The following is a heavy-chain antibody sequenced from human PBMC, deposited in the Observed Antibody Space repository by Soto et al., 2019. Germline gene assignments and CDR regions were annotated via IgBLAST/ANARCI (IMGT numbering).Heavy chain of an antibody. CDR2: VYHTGRT. CDR3: ARDFAYFDS. D-gene: IGHD3-3*01. V-gene: IGHV4-61*01. Sequence: PSETLSLTCTVSGVSFKSGSFSWSWMRQPPGKGLEWIGYVYHTGRTSSNPSPKSRVTTSIDTSKNQYSLSLDSVAAADTAVYFFARDFAYFDSWGQGTLVTVSS. CDR1: GVSFKSGSFS. J-gene: IGHJ4*02.